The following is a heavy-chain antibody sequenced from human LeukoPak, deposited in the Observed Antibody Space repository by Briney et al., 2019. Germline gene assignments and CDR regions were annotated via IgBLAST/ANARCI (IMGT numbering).Heavy chain of an antibody. J-gene: IGHJ6*03. CDR3: AREIFGVVIAGGPYYYYYMDV. Sequence: PSETLSLTCTVSGGSISSGDNYWSWIRQPPGKGLEWIGYIYYSGSTYYNPSLKSRVTISVDTSKNQFSLKLSSVTAADTAVYYCAREIFGVVIAGGPYYYYYMDVWGKGTTVTVSS. V-gene: IGHV4-30-4*08. CDR1: GGSISSGDNY. CDR2: IYYSGST. D-gene: IGHD3-3*01.